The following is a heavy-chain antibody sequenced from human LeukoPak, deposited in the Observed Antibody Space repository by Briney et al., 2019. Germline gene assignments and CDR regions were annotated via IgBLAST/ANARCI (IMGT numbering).Heavy chain of an antibody. V-gene: IGHV1-69*01. CDR3: ANRNGYYYGSGSYSFYFDY. CDR1: GGTFSSYA. D-gene: IGHD3-10*01. CDR2: IIAIFGTA. J-gene: IGHJ4*02. Sequence: SVKVSCKASGGTFSSYAISWVRQAPGQGLEWMGGIIAIFGTANYAQKFQGRVTITADESTSTAYMELSSLRSEDTAVSYCANRNGYYYGSGSYSFYFDYWGQGTLVTVSS.